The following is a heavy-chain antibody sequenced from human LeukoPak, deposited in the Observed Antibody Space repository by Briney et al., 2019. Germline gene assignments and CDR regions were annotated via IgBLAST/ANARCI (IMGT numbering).Heavy chain of an antibody. D-gene: IGHD6-13*01. CDR3: TREAHIAAAGLDAFDI. J-gene: IGHJ3*02. CDR2: IRSKAYGGTT. Sequence: GGSLRLSCTASGFTFGDYALSWVRQAPGKGLEWVSFIRSKAYGGTTAYAASVKGRFTISRDDSKTIAYLQMNSLKTEDTAVYYCTREAHIAAAGLDAFDIWGQGTMVTVSS. V-gene: IGHV3-49*04. CDR1: GFTFGDYA.